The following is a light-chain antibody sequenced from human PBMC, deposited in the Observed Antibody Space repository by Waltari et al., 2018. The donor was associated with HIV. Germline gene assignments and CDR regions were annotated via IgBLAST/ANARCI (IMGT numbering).Light chain of an antibody. CDR1: QSVSSSY. J-gene: IGKJ5*01. Sequence: EIVLTQSPGTLSLSPGERATLSCRASQSVSSSYLAWYQQKPGQAPRLLIYGASSRGTGSPDRFSGSGSGTDFTLTIRRLEPEDFAVYYCQQYGSSITFGQGTRLEIK. V-gene: IGKV3-20*01. CDR2: GAS. CDR3: QQYGSSIT.